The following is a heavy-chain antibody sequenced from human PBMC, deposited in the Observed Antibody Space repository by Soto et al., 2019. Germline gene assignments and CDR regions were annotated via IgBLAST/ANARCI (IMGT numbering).Heavy chain of an antibody. D-gene: IGHD3-3*01. CDR2: IWYDGSNK. V-gene: IGHV3-33*01. CDR3: ASPNGNTILGVVPSGYYYGMDV. J-gene: IGHJ6*02. CDR1: GFTFSSYG. Sequence: GGSLRLSGAASGFTFSSYGMHWVRQAPGKGLERVGVIWYDGSNKYYADSVKGRFTISRDNSKNTLYLQMNSLRAEDTAVYYCASPNGNTILGVVPSGYYYGMDVWGQGTTVTVSS.